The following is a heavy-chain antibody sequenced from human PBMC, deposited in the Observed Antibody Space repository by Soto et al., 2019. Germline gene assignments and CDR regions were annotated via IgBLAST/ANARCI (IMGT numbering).Heavy chain of an antibody. CDR2: IIPIFGTA. D-gene: IGHD1-26*01. CDR3: AGGREEGPAFSWFAP. CDR1: GCTFTSYA. Sequence: QVQLVQSGAEVKKPGASVKVSCKASGCTFTSYAISWVRQAPGQGLEWMGGIIPIFGTANYAQKFQGRVTITADESRSTAYMEVNILRCEDTAVDYCAGGREEGPAFSWFAPWGQGTLVTVSS. V-gene: IGHV1-69*01. J-gene: IGHJ5*02.